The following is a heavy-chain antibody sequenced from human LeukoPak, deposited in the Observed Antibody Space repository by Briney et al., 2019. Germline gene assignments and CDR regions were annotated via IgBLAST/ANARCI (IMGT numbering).Heavy chain of an antibody. CDR3: ARRAPSYGSGKSDY. D-gene: IGHD3-10*01. J-gene: IGHJ4*02. CDR2: INHSGST. V-gene: IGHV4-34*01. Sequence: SETLSLTCAVYGGSFSGYYWSWIRQPPGKGLEWIGEINHSGSTNYNPSHKSRVTISVDTSKNQFSLKLSSVTAADTAVYYCARRAPSYGSGKSDYWGQGTLVTVSS. CDR1: GGSFSGYY.